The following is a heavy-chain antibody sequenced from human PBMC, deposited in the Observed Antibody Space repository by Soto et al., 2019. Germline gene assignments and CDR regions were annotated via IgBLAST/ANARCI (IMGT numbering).Heavy chain of an antibody. CDR1: GYTFTSYD. CDR3: ARARLSVWGSYRYRHFDY. V-gene: IGHV1-8*01. CDR2: MNPNSGNT. Sequence: ASVKVSCKASGYTFTSYDINWVRQATGQGLEWMGWMNPNSGNTGYAQKFQGRVTMTRNTSISAAYMELSSLRSEDTAVYYCARARLSVWGSYRYRHFDYWGQGTLVTVSS. J-gene: IGHJ4*02. D-gene: IGHD3-16*02.